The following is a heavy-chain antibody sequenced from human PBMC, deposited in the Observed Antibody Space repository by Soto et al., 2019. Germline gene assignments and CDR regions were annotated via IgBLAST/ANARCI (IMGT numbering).Heavy chain of an antibody. CDR2: IIGSGAFT. J-gene: IGHJ6*02. V-gene: IGHV3-23*01. D-gene: IGHD3-16*01. CDR3: AKAGAGTAGGNYFRYGMAV. CDR1: GFTFSNYA. Sequence: EVQLLQSGGGLVQPGGSLRLSCAASGFTFSNYAMNWVRQAPGKGLEWVSGIIGSGAFTYYADSIKGRFTISRDNSKNTLYLQINSLRADDTAVYYCAKAGAGTAGGNYFRYGMAVWGQGTTVTVS.